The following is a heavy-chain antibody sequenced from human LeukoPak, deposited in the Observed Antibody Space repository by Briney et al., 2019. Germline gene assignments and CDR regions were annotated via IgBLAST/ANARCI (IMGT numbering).Heavy chain of an antibody. D-gene: IGHD3-22*01. J-gene: IGHJ4*02. V-gene: IGHV3-7*03. CDR3: ARGYYYDSSGYYGTFDY. CDR2: INPDGSEK. Sequence: PGGSLRLSCAASGFTFSSNWMTWVRQAPGKGLEWVANINPDGSEKNYVDSVKGRFTISRDNAKNSLYLQMNSLRAEDTALYYCARGYYYDSSGYYGTFDYWGQGTLVTVSS. CDR1: GFTFSSNW.